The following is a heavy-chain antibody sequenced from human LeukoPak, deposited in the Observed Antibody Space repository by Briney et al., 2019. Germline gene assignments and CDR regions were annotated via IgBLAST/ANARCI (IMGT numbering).Heavy chain of an antibody. CDR2: IGVTGDT. V-gene: IGHV3-13*01. J-gene: IGHJ2*01. Sequence: GGSLRLSCAASGFTFSKDDFHWVRQAPGEGLEWVAAIGVTGDTYYADSVKGRFTISREDAANSLYLQMRSLGARDTALYYCTKEFCGSRAACAGGSYYDFWGRGALVTVSS. CDR1: GFTFSKDD. CDR3: TKEFCGSRAACAGGSYYDF. D-gene: IGHD2-15*01.